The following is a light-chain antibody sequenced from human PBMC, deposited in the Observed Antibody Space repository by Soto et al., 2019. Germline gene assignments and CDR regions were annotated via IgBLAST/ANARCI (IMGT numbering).Light chain of an antibody. Sequence: EIVLTQSPGTLSLSPGERATLSCRASQSVSSSYLAWYQQKAGQAPRLLIYGASSRATGIPDRFSGSGSGTDFTLTISRLEPEDFAVYYCHQYDSSPLPVGGETKVDLK. J-gene: IGKJ4*01. CDR2: GAS. V-gene: IGKV3-20*01. CDR1: QSVSSSY. CDR3: HQYDSSPLP.